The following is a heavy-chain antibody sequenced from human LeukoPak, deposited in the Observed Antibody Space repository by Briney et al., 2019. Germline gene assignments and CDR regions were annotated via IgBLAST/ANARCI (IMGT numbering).Heavy chain of an antibody. Sequence: GGSLRLSCAASGFTFKNEPMNWVRQALGKGLEWVSHIRSDSKTIVYADSVKGRFTISRDNAKNSLSLQMNSLRAEDTAVYYCARDYNWVFDYWGQGTLVTVSS. V-gene: IGHV3-48*01. CDR1: GFTFKNEP. J-gene: IGHJ4*02. CDR2: IRSDSKTI. CDR3: ARDYNWVFDY. D-gene: IGHD1-20*01.